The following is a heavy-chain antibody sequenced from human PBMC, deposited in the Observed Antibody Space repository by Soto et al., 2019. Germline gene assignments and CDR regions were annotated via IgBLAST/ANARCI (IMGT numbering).Heavy chain of an antibody. Sequence: GGSLRLSCAASGFNFGNYAISWVRQAPGKGPEWVSSIGGGGSTYYADSVKGRFTISRDNSKNTLYLQMNSLRAEDTAVYYCARGYCSGGSCYSYSYYGMDVWGQGTTVTVSS. CDR1: GFNFGNYA. CDR3: ARGYCSGGSCYSYSYYGMDV. D-gene: IGHD2-15*01. V-gene: IGHV3-66*01. J-gene: IGHJ6*02. CDR2: IGGGGST.